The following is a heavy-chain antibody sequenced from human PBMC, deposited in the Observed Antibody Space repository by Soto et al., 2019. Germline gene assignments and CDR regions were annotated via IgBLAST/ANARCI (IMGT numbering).Heavy chain of an antibody. D-gene: IGHD4-17*01. CDR1: GFTFSSYA. CDR2: ISGSGGST. J-gene: IGHJ4*02. V-gene: IGHV3-23*01. Sequence: SGGSLRLSCAASGFTFSSYAMSWVRQAPGKGLEWVSAISGSGGSTYYADSVKGRFTISRDNSKNTLYLQMNSLRAEDTAVYYCAKDQGDYVFYDYWGQGTLVTVSS. CDR3: AKDQGDYVFYDY.